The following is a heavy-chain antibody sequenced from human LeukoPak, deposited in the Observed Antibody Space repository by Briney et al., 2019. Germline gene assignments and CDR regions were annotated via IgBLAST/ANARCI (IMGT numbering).Heavy chain of an antibody. Sequence: ASLKVSCKASGYTFTSYGISWGRQAPGQGREWMGWISADNGDANYAQKFQGRVTVTTDTSTSTAYMELRRLRSGDTAVYYCARDLTSGGNSELRDYWGQGTLVTVSS. V-gene: IGHV1-18*01. CDR3: ARDLTSGGNSELRDY. CDR2: ISADNGDA. CDR1: GYTFTSYG. J-gene: IGHJ4*02. D-gene: IGHD4-23*01.